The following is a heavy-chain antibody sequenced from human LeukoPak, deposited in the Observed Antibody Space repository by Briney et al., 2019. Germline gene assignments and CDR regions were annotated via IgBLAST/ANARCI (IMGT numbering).Heavy chain of an antibody. CDR3: ARGFGTMVRGVQYYFDY. V-gene: IGHV1-46*01. CDR1: GYTFTSYY. D-gene: IGHD3-10*01. CDR2: INPSGGST. J-gene: IGHJ4*02. Sequence: ASVKVSCKASGYTFTSYYMHWVRQAPGQGLEWMGIINPSGGSTSYAQKFQGRVTMTRDTSISTAYMELSRLRSDDTAVYYCARGFGTMVRGVQYYFDYWGQGTLVTVSS.